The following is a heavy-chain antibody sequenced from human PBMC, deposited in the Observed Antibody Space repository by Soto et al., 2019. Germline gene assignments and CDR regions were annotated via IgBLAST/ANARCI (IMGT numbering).Heavy chain of an antibody. CDR2: IYYSGST. V-gene: IGHV4-31*03. D-gene: IGHD3-3*01. J-gene: IGHJ4*02. Sequence: PSETLSLTCTVSGGSISSGGYYWSWIRQHPGKGLEWIGYIYYSGSTYYNPSLKSRVTISVDTSKNQFSLKLSSVTAADTAVYYCARGLVGAVIGEHFDYWGQGTLVTVSS. CDR3: ARGLVGAVIGEHFDY. CDR1: GGSISSGGYY.